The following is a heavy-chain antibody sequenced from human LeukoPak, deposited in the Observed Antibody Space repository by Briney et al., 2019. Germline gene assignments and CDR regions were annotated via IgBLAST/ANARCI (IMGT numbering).Heavy chain of an antibody. CDR2: IYTSGST. J-gene: IGHJ2*01. CDR3: ARGALISSSWPYWYFDL. V-gene: IGHV4-61*02. D-gene: IGHD6-13*01. Sequence: SQTLSLTCTVSGGSISSGSYYWSWIRQPAGKGLEWIGRIYTSGSTNYNPSLKSRVTISVDTSKNQFSLKLSSVTAADTAVYYCARGALISSSWPYWYFDLWDRGTLVTVSS. CDR1: GGSISSGSYY.